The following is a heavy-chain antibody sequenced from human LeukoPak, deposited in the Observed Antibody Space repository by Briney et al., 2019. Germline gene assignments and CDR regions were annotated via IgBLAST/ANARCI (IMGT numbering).Heavy chain of an antibody. V-gene: IGHV4-31*03. CDR1: GGSISSGGYY. Sequence: PSETLSLTCTVSGGSISSGGYYWSWIRQHPGKGLEWIGYIYYSGSTYYNPSLKSRVTISVDTSKNQFSLKLSSVTAADTAVYHCAREIPRGIAAAGIDYWGQGTLVTVSS. D-gene: IGHD6-13*01. CDR2: IYYSGST. CDR3: AREIPRGIAAAGIDY. J-gene: IGHJ4*02.